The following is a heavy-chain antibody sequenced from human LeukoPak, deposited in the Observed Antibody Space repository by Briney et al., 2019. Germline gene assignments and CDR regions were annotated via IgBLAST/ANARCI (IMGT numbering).Heavy chain of an antibody. D-gene: IGHD3-9*01. V-gene: IGHV3-74*01. CDR2: INSDGSST. CDR3: AKGTKAHILTAYMRDRWFDP. J-gene: IGHJ5*02. Sequence: GGSLRLSCAASGFTFSSYWMHWVRQAPGKGLVWVSRINSDGSSTSYADSVKGRFTISRDNSKNTLYLQMNSLRAEDTAVYYCAKGTKAHILTAYMRDRWFDPWGQGTLVTVSS. CDR1: GFTFSSYW.